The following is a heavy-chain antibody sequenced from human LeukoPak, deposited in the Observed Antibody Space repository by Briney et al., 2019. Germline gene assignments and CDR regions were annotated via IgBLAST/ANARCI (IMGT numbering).Heavy chain of an antibody. J-gene: IGHJ6*03. CDR1: GFTFSSYW. V-gene: IGHV3-7*01. CDR3: ARDSASSGWFYRYYYMDV. CDR2: IKQDGSEK. Sequence: PGGSLRLSCAASGFTFSSYWMSWVRQAPGKGLEWVANIKQDGSEKYYVDSVKGRFTISRDNAKNSLYLQMNSLRAEDTAVYYCARDSASSGWFYRYYYMDVWGKGTTVTVSS. D-gene: IGHD6-19*01.